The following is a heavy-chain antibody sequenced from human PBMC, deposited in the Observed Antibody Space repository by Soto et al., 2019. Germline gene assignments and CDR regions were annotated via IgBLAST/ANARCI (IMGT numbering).Heavy chain of an antibody. J-gene: IGHJ6*02. CDR2: ISAYNGNT. CDR1: GYTFTSYG. Sequence: ASVKVSCKASGYTFTSYGISWVRQAPGQGLEWMGWISAYNGNTNYAQKLQGRVTMTTDTSTSTAYMELRSLRSDDTAVYYCARGGVLVGAADYYYYGMDVWGQGTTVTVSS. V-gene: IGHV1-18*01. D-gene: IGHD2-15*01. CDR3: ARGGVLVGAADYYYYGMDV.